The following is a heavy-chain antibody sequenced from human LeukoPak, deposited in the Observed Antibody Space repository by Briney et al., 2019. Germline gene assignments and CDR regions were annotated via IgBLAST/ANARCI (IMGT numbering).Heavy chain of an antibody. Sequence: KTSETLSLTCAVYGESFSGHFWSWIRQPPGKGLEWIGEINHSGYTNYNPSLKSRVTISVDTSKKQFSLRLNSVTAADTAVYYCARIWPDLWGRGTLVTVSS. CDR1: GESFSGHF. D-gene: IGHD3-10*01. CDR3: ARIWPDL. CDR2: INHSGYT. J-gene: IGHJ2*01. V-gene: IGHV4-34*01.